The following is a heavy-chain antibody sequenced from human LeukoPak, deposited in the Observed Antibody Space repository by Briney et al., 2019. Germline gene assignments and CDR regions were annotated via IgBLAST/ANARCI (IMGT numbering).Heavy chain of an antibody. CDR2: ISAYNGNT. Sequence: GESLKISCKASGYSFTTYWISWVRQGPGKGLGRMGWISAYNGNTNYAQKLQGRVTMTRDTSIGTAYMELSRLRSDDTAVYYCAKVVYSSSWYRYWGEGTLVTVSS. CDR3: AKVVYSSSWYRY. V-gene: IGHV1-18*04. D-gene: IGHD6-13*01. J-gene: IGHJ4*02. CDR1: GYSFTTYW.